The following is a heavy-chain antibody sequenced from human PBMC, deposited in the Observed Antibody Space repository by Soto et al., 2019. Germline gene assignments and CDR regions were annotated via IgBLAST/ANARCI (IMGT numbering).Heavy chain of an antibody. CDR3: ARVEWELPGAYYGMDV. CDR2: IYYSGST. J-gene: IGHJ6*02. V-gene: IGHV4-59*01. Sequence: SETLSLTCTVSGGSISSYYWSWIRQPPGKGLEWIGYIYYSGSTNYNPSLKSRVTISVDTSKNQFSLKLSSVTAADTAVYYCARVEWELPGAYYGMDVWGQGTTVTVSS. D-gene: IGHD1-26*01. CDR1: GGSISSYY.